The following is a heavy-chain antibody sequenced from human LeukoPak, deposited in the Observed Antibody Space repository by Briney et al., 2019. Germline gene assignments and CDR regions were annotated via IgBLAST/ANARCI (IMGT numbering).Heavy chain of an antibody. J-gene: IGHJ5*02. D-gene: IGHD2-21*01. Sequence: TSETLSLTCTVSGGSISSYYWSWIRQPAGKGLEWIGRIYTSGSTNYNPSLKSRVTMSVDTSKNQFSLKLSSVTAADTAVYYCGRDSAYGWFDPWGQGTLVTVSS. CDR1: GGSISSYY. CDR3: GRDSAYGWFDP. CDR2: IYTSGST. V-gene: IGHV4-4*07.